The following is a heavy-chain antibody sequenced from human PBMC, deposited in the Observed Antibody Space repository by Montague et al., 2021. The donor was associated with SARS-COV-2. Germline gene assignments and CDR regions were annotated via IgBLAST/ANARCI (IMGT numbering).Heavy chain of an antibody. D-gene: IGHD1-26*01. Sequence: SLRLSCAASGFTFSSYAMHWVRQAPGKGPEWVALIPYDGSNKYYADSVKGQFTTSRDNSKNTLYLQMNSLRAEDTAVYYCAIDSGSSFDPWGQGTLVTVSS. CDR2: IPYDGSNK. CDR3: AIDSGSSFDP. V-gene: IGHV3-30*04. CDR1: GFTFSSYA. J-gene: IGHJ5*02.